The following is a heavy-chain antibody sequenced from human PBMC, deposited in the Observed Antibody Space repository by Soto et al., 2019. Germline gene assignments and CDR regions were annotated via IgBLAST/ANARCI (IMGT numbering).Heavy chain of an antibody. D-gene: IGHD5-12*01. CDR3: ARGLGRDGYNYDY. J-gene: IGHJ4*02. CDR2: ISTSSSSI. CDR1: GFTFSSYS. V-gene: IGHV3-48*01. Sequence: PGGSLRLSCAASGFTFSSYSMNWVRQAPGKGLEWVSYISTSSSSIYYADSVKGRFTISRENAKNSLYLQMNSLRAGDTAVYYCARGLGRDGYNYDYWGQATLVTVPS.